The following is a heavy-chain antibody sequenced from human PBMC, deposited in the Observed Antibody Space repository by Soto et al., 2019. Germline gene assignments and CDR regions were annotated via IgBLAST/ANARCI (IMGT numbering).Heavy chain of an antibody. CDR3: ASTPGDRTRAHWFDP. J-gene: IGHJ5*02. Sequence: EVQLVESGGGLIQPGGSLRLSCAASGFIVSSNYMTWVRQAPGKGLEWVSVIYSDGSAYYAGSVKGRFTISRDNSKNTLHLQMNSLRAEDTAVYYCASTPGDRTRAHWFDPWGQGTLVTVSS. CDR1: GFIVSSNY. V-gene: IGHV3-53*01. CDR2: IYSDGSA. D-gene: IGHD2-21*02.